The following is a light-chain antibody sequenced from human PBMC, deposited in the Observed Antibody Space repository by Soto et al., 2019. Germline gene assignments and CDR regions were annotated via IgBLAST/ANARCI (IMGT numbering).Light chain of an antibody. CDR2: YDS. CDR3: QVWDSSSDHYV. V-gene: IGLV3-21*04. J-gene: IGLJ1*01. CDR1: NIGSKS. Sequence: SYELTQPPSVSVAPGKTARITCGGTNIGSKSVHWYQQKPGQAPVLVIYYDSDRPSGIPERFSGSNSGNTATLTISRVEDGDEADYYCQVWDSSSDHYVFGTGTKVTVL.